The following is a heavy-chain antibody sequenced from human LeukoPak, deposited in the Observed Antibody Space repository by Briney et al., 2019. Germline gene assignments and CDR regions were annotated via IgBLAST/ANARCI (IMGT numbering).Heavy chain of an antibody. V-gene: IGHV3-23*01. CDR2: ISGSGGST. J-gene: IGHJ4*02. Sequence: GGSLRLSCAASGFTFSSYAMSWVRQAPGKGLEWVSAISGSGGSTYYADSVKGRFTISRDNSKNTLYLQMNSLRTEDTAVYYCAKVRASSGYTFFDYWGQGTLVTVSS. CDR1: GFTFSSYA. CDR3: AKVRASSGYTFFDY. D-gene: IGHD3-22*01.